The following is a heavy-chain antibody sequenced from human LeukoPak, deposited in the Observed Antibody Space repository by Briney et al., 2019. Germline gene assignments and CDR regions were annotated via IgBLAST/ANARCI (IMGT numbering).Heavy chain of an antibody. Sequence: GGSLRLSCAASGFTFSSYSMNWVRQAPGKGLEWVSSISSSSYIYYADSVKGRFTISRDNAKNSLYLQMNSLRAEDTAVYYCASWGVPAAPQDDAFDIWGQGTMVTVPS. V-gene: IGHV3-21*01. D-gene: IGHD2-2*01. CDR1: GFTFSSYS. CDR3: ASWGVPAAPQDDAFDI. J-gene: IGHJ3*02. CDR2: ISSSSYI.